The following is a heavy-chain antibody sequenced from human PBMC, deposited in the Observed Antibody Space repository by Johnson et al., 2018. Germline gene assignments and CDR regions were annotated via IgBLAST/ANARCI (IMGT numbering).Heavy chain of an antibody. CDR2: IRSKAYGGTT. V-gene: IGHV3-49*03. J-gene: IGHJ6*04. D-gene: IGHD2-15*01. CDR1: GFTFGDYA. Sequence: EVQLVESGGGFIQPGGSLRLSCAASGFTFGDYAMSWFRQAPGKGLAWVGFIRSKAYGGTTEYAASVKGRFTISRDDSKSIAYLKRKSLKTEDTAVYYGTRDPLNPGCCSGGSCYFPGEPMDVWGKGTTVTVSS. CDR3: TRDPLNPGCCSGGSCYFPGEPMDV.